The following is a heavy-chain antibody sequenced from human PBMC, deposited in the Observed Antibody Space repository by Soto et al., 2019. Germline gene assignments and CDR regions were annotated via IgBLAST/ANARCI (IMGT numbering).Heavy chain of an antibody. CDR3: VTYTVTEDLGES. J-gene: IGHJ5*02. Sequence: EVQLLESGGDVVRPGGSLRLSCAASGFTFSSYAMGWVRQAPGKGLEWVAGVSRAGTYTFYADSVRGRFSISRDNSRDTVELYMNALRGEEPAVYFCVTYTVTEDLGESWGQGTLVSFSS. D-gene: IGHD3-16*01. CDR1: GFTFSSYA. CDR2: VSRAGTYT. V-gene: IGHV3-23*01.